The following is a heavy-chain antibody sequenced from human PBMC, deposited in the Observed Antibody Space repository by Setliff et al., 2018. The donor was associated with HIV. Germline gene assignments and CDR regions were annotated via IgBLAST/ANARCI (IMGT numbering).Heavy chain of an antibody. CDR3: ARHSYSASGSHSYYDGMDV. CDR2: IYTSGST. J-gene: IGHJ6*02. CDR1: GGSISNFY. D-gene: IGHD3-10*01. Sequence: SETLSLTCIVSGGSISNFYCSWSWIRQPPGKGLEWIGYIYTSGSTKYNPSLKSRVTISLDTSKNQFSLKLSSVTAADTAVYYCARHSYSASGSHSYYDGMDVWGQGTTVTVSS. V-gene: IGHV4-4*09.